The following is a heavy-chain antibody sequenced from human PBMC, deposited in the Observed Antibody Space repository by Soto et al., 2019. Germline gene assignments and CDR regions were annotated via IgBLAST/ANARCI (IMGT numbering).Heavy chain of an antibody. J-gene: IGHJ2*01. CDR3: AKPFQRTGYYYDFWYFDF. Sequence: QVQLVEPGGGVVQPERSLRLSCAASGFSFSSYGMHWVRQAPDGGLEWVAVISHDGSTIYYADSVRGRFTISRDNSKNTVYLQMNSLRLGDTAVYYCAKPFQRTGYYYDFWYFDFWGRGTLVTVSS. V-gene: IGHV3-30*18. CDR1: GFSFSSYG. D-gene: IGHD3-22*01. CDR2: ISHDGSTI.